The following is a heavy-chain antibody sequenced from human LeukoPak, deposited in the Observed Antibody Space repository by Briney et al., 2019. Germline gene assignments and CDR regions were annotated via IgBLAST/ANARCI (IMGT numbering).Heavy chain of an antibody. CDR3: ARGPTISETGYFDY. CDR2: INHSGDT. V-gene: IGHV4-34*01. J-gene: IGHJ4*03. Sequence: SETLSPTCAVSGGSFSGYYWSWIRQSPGRGLEWIGEINHSGDTNYNSSVKSRVTISVDTPKNQFSLKVRSLTAADTAVYYCARGPTISETGYFDYWGQGTLVTVSS. D-gene: IGHD1-1*01. CDR1: GGSFSGYY.